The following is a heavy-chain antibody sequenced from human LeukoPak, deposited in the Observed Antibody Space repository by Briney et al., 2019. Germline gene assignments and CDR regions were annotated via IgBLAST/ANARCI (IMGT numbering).Heavy chain of an antibody. J-gene: IGHJ4*02. CDR2: ISGGTT. CDR1: GFTIITYG. D-gene: IGHD3-10*01. Sequence: TGGSLRLSCAASGFTIITYGMSWVRQAPGKGLEWVSSISGGTTYYADSVKGRFTISRDNSKNTVSLQMNSLRAEDTAVYYCAKSVYHSGTYWGQGTLVTVSS. V-gene: IGHV3-23*01. CDR3: AKSVYHSGTY.